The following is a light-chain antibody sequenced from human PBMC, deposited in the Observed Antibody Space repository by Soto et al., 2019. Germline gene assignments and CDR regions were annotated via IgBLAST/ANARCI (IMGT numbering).Light chain of an antibody. CDR3: LQHNSYPPNT. Sequence: DIQMTQSPSSLSASVGDRVTITCQASQDITMYLNWYQQKPGKVPKRLIYAASSLQSGVPSRFSGSGSGTEFTLTISSLQPEDFATYYCLQHNSYPPNTFGQGTKVDIK. J-gene: IGKJ1*01. CDR2: AAS. CDR1: QDITMY. V-gene: IGKV1-17*01.